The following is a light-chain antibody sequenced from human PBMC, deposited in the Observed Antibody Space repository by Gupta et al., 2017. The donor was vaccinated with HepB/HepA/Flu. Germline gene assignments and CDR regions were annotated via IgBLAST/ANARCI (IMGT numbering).Light chain of an antibody. J-gene: IGKJ1*01. CDR2: LAS. CDR3: QHKNSSPRT. V-gene: IGKV1-5*03. CDR1: QSISSW. Sequence: DIQMTQSPSTLSASVGDRVTITCRASQSISSWLAWYQQKPGKAPKLLIYLASRGESGVPSRFSGSGSETEFTLTISGLQPDDFATYYCQHKNSSPRTFGQGTKVEIK.